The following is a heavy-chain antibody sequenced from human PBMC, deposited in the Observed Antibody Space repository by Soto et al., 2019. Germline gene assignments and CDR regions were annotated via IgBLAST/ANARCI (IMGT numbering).Heavy chain of an antibody. V-gene: IGHV4-61*08. CDR3: ARGSSRWDY. CDR2: IYSGGRN. Sequence: SETLSLTCTVSGVPISTDDYYWTWIRQPPGKGLEWIGRIYSGGRNNYNPSLKSRVTMSVDTSKNQFSLRLSSVTAADTAMYYCARGSSRWDYWGQGTLVTVSS. D-gene: IGHD6-13*01. CDR1: GVPISTDDYY. J-gene: IGHJ4*02.